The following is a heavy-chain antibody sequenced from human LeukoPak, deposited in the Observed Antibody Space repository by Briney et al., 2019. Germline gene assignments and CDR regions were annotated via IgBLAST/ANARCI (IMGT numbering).Heavy chain of an antibody. V-gene: IGHV4-39*01. Sequence: SETLSLTCTVSGGSISSSSYYWGWIRQPPGKGLEWIGSIYYSGSTYYNPSLKSRVTISVDTSKNQFSLKLSSVTAADTAVYYCARHALMTHLDWFDPWGQGTLVTVSS. J-gene: IGHJ5*02. CDR1: GGSISSSSYY. CDR2: IYYSGST. CDR3: ARHALMTHLDWFDP.